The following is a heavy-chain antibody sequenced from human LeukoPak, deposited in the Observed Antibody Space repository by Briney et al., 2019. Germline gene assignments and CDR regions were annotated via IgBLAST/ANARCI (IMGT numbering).Heavy chain of an antibody. CDR2: IYYSGST. V-gene: IGHV4-59*12. CDR1: GGSISSYY. D-gene: IGHD3-10*01. J-gene: IGHJ3*02. CDR3: AVPRASSWAWVRSDAFDI. Sequence: PSETLSLTCTVSGGSISSYYWSWIRQPPGKGLEWIGYIYYSGSTNYNPSLKSRVTISVDTSKNQFSLKLSSVTAADTAVYYCAVPRASSWAWVRSDAFDIWGQGTMVTVSS.